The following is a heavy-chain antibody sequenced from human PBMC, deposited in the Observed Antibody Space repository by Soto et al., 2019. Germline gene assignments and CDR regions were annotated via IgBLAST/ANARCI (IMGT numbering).Heavy chain of an antibody. CDR1: GYSFTSYW. V-gene: IGHV5-10-1*01. J-gene: IGHJ5*02. Sequence: GESLKISCKGSGYSFTSYWISWARQMPGKGLEWMGRIDPSDSYTNYSPSFQGHVTISADKSISTAYLQWSSLKASDTAMYYCAALPSGSYSLNWFDPWGQGTLVTVSS. D-gene: IGHD1-26*01. CDR2: IDPSDSYT. CDR3: AALPSGSYSLNWFDP.